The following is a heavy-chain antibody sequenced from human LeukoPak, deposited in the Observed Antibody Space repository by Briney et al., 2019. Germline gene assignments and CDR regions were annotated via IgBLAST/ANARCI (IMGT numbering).Heavy chain of an antibody. CDR3: ARRGAVSTVTTGVYYYYYMDV. D-gene: IGHD4-17*01. V-gene: IGHV1-18*01. J-gene: IGHJ6*03. CDR2: ISAYNGNT. CDR1: GYTFTSYG. Sequence: ASVNVSCKASGYTFTSYGISWVRQAPGQGLEWMGWISAYNGNTNYAQKLQGRVTMTTDTSTSTAYMELRSLRSDDTAVYYCARRGAVSTVTTGVYYYYYMDVWGKGTTVTVSS.